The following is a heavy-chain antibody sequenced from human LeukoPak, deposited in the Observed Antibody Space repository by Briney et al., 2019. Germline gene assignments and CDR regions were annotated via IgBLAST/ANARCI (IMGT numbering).Heavy chain of an antibody. J-gene: IGHJ4*02. CDR1: GFTFSSYG. Sequence: GRSLRLSCAASGFTFSSYGMHWVRQAPGKGLEWVAVIWYDGSNKYYADSVKGRFTISGDNSKNTLYLQMNSLRAGDTAVYYCARVAYGSGSYPYWGQGTLVTVSS. V-gene: IGHV3-33*01. CDR2: IWYDGSNK. CDR3: ARVAYGSGSYPY. D-gene: IGHD3-10*01.